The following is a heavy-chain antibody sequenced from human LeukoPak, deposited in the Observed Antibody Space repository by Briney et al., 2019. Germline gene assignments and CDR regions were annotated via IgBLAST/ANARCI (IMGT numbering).Heavy chain of an antibody. CDR1: GFTVSRNY. V-gene: IGHV3-53*01. D-gene: IGHD3-10*01. CDR3: ANLPRGDY. Sequence: GGSLRLSCAASGFTVSRNYMSSVRQAPGKGLEWVSVIYSGGNTYYADFVKGRFTISRDNSKNTLYLQINSLTAEDTAVYYCANLPRGDYWGLGTLVTVSS. J-gene: IGHJ4*02. CDR2: IYSGGNT.